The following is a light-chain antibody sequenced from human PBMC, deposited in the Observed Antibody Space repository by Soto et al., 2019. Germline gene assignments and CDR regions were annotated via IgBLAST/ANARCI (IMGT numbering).Light chain of an antibody. J-gene: IGLJ2*01. CDR2: EVT. Sequence: QSALTQPPSASGSPGQSVTISCTGTSSDVGNYKYVSWYQQHPGKATKLMIYEVTKRPSGVPDRFSGSKSANTASLTVSGLQAEDEAEYYCSSYAGSNGVVFGGGTKLTVL. V-gene: IGLV2-8*01. CDR1: SSDVGNYKY. CDR3: SSYAGSNGVV.